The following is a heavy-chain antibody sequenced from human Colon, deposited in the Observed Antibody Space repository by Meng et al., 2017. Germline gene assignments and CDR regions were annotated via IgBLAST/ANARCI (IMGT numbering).Heavy chain of an antibody. V-gene: IGHV4-4*02. CDR2: IYRSGST. CDR3: ARRVQYSSGYYYFDF. Sequence: LHVCGPVPGKPSGTRSLTCLVPGGSLISSNWWTWVRQAPGKGLEWIGEIYRSGSTNYNPSLKSRVTISIDTSKNKFSLKLTSVTAADTALYYCARRVQYSSGYYYFDFWGQGTLVTVSS. D-gene: IGHD3-22*01. CDR1: GGSLISSNW. J-gene: IGHJ4*02.